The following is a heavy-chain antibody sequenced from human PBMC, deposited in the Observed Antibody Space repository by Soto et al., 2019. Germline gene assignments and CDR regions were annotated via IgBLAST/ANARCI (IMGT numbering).Heavy chain of an antibody. CDR1: GISLSNYW. CDR2: INPESTTI. D-gene: IGHD2-15*01. J-gene: IGHJ4*02. V-gene: IGHV3-74*01. Sequence: EAQRVESGGGLVQPGGSLRLSCTASGISLSNYWMHWVRQAPGKGLVWVSRINPESTTITYADSVKGRFTISRDNAENTLFLHMNSLSAGDTGVYYCTKDTFGGRDSWGQGTLVTVSS. CDR3: TKDTFGGRDS.